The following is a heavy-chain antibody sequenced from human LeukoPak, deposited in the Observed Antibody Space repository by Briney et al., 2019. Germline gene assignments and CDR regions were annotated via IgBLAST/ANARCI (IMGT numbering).Heavy chain of an antibody. Sequence: GGSLRLSCAASGFTFSSYSMHWVRQAPGKGVEYVSAISSTGDSTYYANSVKGRFTISRDNSKNTLYLHMGSLRAEDMAVYYCARVKVSGAFDIWGQGTMVTVSS. D-gene: IGHD1-14*01. J-gene: IGHJ3*02. CDR3: ARVKVSGAFDI. CDR1: GFTFSSYS. CDR2: ISSTGDST. V-gene: IGHV3-64*01.